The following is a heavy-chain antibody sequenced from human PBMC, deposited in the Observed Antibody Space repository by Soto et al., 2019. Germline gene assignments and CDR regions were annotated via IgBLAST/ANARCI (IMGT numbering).Heavy chain of an antibody. V-gene: IGHV4-31*03. CDR1: SGSISTGGYY. CDR3: ARGLSVTLFDN. D-gene: IGHD4-17*01. CDR2: IYYIGGT. J-gene: IGHJ4*02. Sequence: QVQLQASGPGLVKPSQTLSLTCTVSSGSISTGGYYWTSIRHHPGKGMEWIGYIYYIGGTYSNPSLTGRVTISVDTSKNQFSLKLSSVTAADTTVYYIARGLSVTLFDNWCQGTLVSVSS.